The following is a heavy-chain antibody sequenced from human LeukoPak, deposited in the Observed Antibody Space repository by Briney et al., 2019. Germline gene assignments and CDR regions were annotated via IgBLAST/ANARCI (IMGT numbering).Heavy chain of an antibody. D-gene: IGHD2-21*01. V-gene: IGHV3-66*01. J-gene: IGHJ4*02. CDR3: ARDGCGGDCYDY. Sequence: PGRSLRLSCAASGFTFDDYAMHWVRQAPGKGLEWVSVIYSGGSTYYADSVKGRFTISRDNSKNTLYLQMNSLRAEDTAVYYCARDGCGGDCYDYWGQGTLVTVSS. CDR1: GFTFDDYA. CDR2: IYSGGST.